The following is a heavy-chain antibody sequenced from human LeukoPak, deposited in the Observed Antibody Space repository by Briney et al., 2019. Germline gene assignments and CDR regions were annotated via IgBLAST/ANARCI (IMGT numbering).Heavy chain of an antibody. CDR2: ISGSGGST. Sequence: GGSLRLSWAASGFTFSSYAMSWVRQAPGKGLEWVSAISGSGGSTYYADSVKGRFTISRDNSKTTLYLQINSLRAEETAVYFCAKAAGYSYGHYSDYWGQGTLVTVSS. CDR3: AKAAGYSYGHYSDY. J-gene: IGHJ4*02. V-gene: IGHV3-23*01. D-gene: IGHD5-18*01. CDR1: GFTFSSYA.